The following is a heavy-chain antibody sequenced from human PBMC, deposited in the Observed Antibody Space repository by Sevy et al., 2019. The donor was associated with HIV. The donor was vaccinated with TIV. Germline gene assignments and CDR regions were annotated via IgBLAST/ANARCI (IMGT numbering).Heavy chain of an antibody. CDR2: IYSGGST. V-gene: IGHV3-53*01. CDR3: ARGVLYAKDPNPNGMDV. CDR1: GFTVSSNY. Sequence: GGSLRLSCAASGFTVSSNYMSWVRQAPGKGLEWVSVIYSGGSTYYADSVKGRFTISRENSKNTLYLQMNSLRAEDTAVYYCARGVLYAKDPNPNGMDVWGQGTTVTVSS. D-gene: IGHD2-8*02. J-gene: IGHJ6*02.